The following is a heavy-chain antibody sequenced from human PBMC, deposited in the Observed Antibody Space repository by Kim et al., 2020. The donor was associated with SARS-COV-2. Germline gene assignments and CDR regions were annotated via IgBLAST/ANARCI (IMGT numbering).Heavy chain of an antibody. CDR1: GGSISSGGYY. D-gene: IGHD3-10*01. V-gene: IGHV4-31*03. CDR2: IYYSGTT. CDR3: ARDRRSGSYYKMGDAFDI. Sequence: SETLSLTCTVSGGSISSGGYYWSWIRQHSGKGLEWIGYIYYSGTTYYNPSLKSRVTISVDTSKNQFSLKLTSVTAADTAVYYCARDRRSGSYYKMGDAFDIWGQGTMVTVSS. J-gene: IGHJ3*02.